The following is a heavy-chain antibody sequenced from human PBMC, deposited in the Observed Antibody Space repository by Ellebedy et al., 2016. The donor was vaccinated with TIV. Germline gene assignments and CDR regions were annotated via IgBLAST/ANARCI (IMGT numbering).Heavy chain of an antibody. V-gene: IGHV4-59*08. Sequence: PSETLSLTCSVSGVFITSYFWGWIRQPPGRALEWIGYSYYNGSTSYNPSLKSRVSISVDTSTNQFSLRLSSVTAADTAVYYCARSFFDLSSWYNNDFYYGMDLWGQGATVTVSS. J-gene: IGHJ6*02. CDR3: ARSFFDLSSWYNNDFYYGMDL. CDR1: GVFITSYF. CDR2: SYYNGST. D-gene: IGHD6-13*01.